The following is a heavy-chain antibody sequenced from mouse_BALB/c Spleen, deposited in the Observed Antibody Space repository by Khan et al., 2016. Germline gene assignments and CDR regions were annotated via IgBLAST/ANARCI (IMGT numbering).Heavy chain of an antibody. Sequence: VRLQQSGAELVRSGASVKLSCTASGFNIKDYYMHWVKQRPEQGLEWIGWIDPDHGDTEYAPTFQGKATMTADTSSNTAYLQLSSLTSEDTAVLYGNACDYNAMGYWGQGTSVTVSS. J-gene: IGHJ4*01. CDR1: GFNIKDYY. CDR2: IDPDHGDT. V-gene: IGHV14-4*02. CDR3: NACDYNAMGY.